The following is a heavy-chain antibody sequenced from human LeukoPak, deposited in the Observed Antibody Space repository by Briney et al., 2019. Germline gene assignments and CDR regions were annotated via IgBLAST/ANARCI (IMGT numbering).Heavy chain of an antibody. J-gene: IGHJ6*03. D-gene: IGHD2/OR15-2a*01. CDR1: GFTFSSYS. CDR2: ISSSGSTI. V-gene: IGHV3-48*04. Sequence: GGSLRLSCAASGFTFSSYSMNWVRQAPGKGLEWVSYISSSGSTIYYADSVKGRFTISRDNAKNSLYLQMNSLRAEDTAVYYCASSRSGYYYMDVWGKGTTVTVSS. CDR3: ASSRSGYYYMDV.